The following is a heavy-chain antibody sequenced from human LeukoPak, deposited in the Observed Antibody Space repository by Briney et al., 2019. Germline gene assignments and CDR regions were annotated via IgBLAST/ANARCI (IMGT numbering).Heavy chain of an antibody. Sequence: PGGSLRLSCAASGFTFSRYSMNWVRQAPGKGLEWVPSISISSNYKYYPDSLKGRFTISRDNAKNSLYLQMNSLRAEDTAVYYCARDLGQYYDTSDNWFDPWGHGTLVTVSS. CDR3: ARDLGQYYDTSDNWFDP. V-gene: IGHV3-21*01. J-gene: IGHJ5*02. CDR2: ISISSNYK. CDR1: GFTFSRYS. D-gene: IGHD3-22*01.